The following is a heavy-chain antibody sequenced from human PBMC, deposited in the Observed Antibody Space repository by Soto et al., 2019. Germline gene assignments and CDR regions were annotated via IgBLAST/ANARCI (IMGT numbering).Heavy chain of an antibody. CDR2: IIPIFGTA. J-gene: IGHJ4*02. Sequence: GASVKVSCKASGYTFTSYGISWVRQAPGQGLEWMGGIIPIFGTANYAQKFQGRVTITADESTSTAYMELSSLRSEDTAVYYCARGYYYYDSSGYYYGFDYWGQGTLVTVSS. V-gene: IGHV1-69*13. D-gene: IGHD3-22*01. CDR1: GYTFTSYG. CDR3: ARGYYYYDSSGYYYGFDY.